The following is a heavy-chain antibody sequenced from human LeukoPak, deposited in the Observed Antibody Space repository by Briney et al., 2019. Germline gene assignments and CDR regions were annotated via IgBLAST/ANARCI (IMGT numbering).Heavy chain of an antibody. D-gene: IGHD3-3*01. V-gene: IGHV1-8*01. J-gene: IGHJ6*03. Sequence: ASVKVSCKASGYTFTSYDINWVRQATGQGLEWMGWMNPNSGNTGYAQKFQGRVTMTRNTSISTAYVELSSLRSEDTAVYYCARGIARITIFGVVIRQNYYYYYMDVWGKGTTVTVSS. CDR1: GYTFTSYD. CDR2: MNPNSGNT. CDR3: ARGIARITIFGVVIRQNYYYYYMDV.